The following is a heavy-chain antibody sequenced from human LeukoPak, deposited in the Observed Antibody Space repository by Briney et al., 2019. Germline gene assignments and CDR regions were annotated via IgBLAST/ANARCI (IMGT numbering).Heavy chain of an antibody. Sequence: GGSLRLSCTASGFTFGDYAMSWVRQAPGKGLEWVGFIRSKAYGGTTEYAASVKGRFTISRDDSKSIAYLQMNSLKTEDTAVNYCTRADIVVVPAARKSYYYYYMDVWGKGTTVTVSS. V-gene: IGHV3-49*04. CDR2: IRSKAYGGTT. CDR3: TRADIVVVPAARKSYYYYYMDV. D-gene: IGHD2-2*01. CDR1: GFTFGDYA. J-gene: IGHJ6*03.